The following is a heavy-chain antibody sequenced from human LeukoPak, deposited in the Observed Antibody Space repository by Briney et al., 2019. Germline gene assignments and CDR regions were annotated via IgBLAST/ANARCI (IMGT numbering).Heavy chain of an antibody. V-gene: IGHV4-39*07. Sequence: SETLSLTCTVSGGSISSNSYYWGWIRQPPGKGLEWIGSIYYSGSTYYNPSLKSRVTISVDTSKNQFSLKLSSVTAADTAVYYCARAKGLSSYYYYMDVWGKGTTVTVSS. J-gene: IGHJ6*03. CDR3: ARAKGLSSYYYYMDV. CDR2: IYYSGST. CDR1: GGSISSNSYY. D-gene: IGHD3-16*02.